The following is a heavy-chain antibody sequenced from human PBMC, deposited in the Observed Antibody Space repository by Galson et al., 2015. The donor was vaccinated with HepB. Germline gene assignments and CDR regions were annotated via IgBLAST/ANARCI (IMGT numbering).Heavy chain of an antibody. CDR3: TIGRLLHPKLDWFDP. V-gene: IGHV1-69*04. CDR1: GATFSSYA. Sequence: SVKVSCKASGATFSSYAINWVRQAPGQGLEWMGRIIPALDTVGYEQKFHGRVTITAAKSTRTAYMELSSLRSDDTAVYYCTIGRLLHPKLDWFDPWGPGPLVTVSS. J-gene: IGHJ5*02. D-gene: IGHD1-7*01. CDR2: IIPALDTV.